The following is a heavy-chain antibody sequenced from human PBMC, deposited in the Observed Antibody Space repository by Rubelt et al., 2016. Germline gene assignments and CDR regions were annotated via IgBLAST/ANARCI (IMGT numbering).Heavy chain of an antibody. CDR2: ISYDGRKT. J-gene: IGHJ5*02. CDR1: GFTISSDA. D-gene: IGHD7-27*01. V-gene: IGHV3-30*04. CDR3: ARDVRNRGWFDP. Sequence: SLRLSCAAAGFTISSDALHWVRQAPGKGLEWGALISYDGRKTDYADCVRGRVTIPRDNSENTLYLHVNSLRAEDSAVYYCARDVRNRGWFDPWGQGNLVTVSS.